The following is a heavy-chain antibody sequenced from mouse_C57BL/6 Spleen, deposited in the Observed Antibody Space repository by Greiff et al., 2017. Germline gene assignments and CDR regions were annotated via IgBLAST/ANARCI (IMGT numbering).Heavy chain of an antibody. CDR2: INPGSGGT. Sequence: QVQLQQSGAELVRPGTSVKVSCKASGYAFTNYLIEWVKQRPGQGLEWIGVINPGSGGTNYTEKFKGKATLTADKSSSTAYMQLSSLTSEDSAVYFCARTEDAMDYWGQGTSVTVSS. V-gene: IGHV1-54*01. J-gene: IGHJ4*01. CDR3: ARTEDAMDY. CDR1: GYAFTNYL.